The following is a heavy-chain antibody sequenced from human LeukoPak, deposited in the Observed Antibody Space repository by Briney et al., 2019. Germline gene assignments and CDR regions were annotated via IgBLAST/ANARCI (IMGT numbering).Heavy chain of an antibody. CDR1: GFILSDNY. D-gene: IGHD6-13*01. V-gene: IGHV3-53*01. J-gene: IGHJ4*02. Sequence: GGSLRLSCTASGFILSDNYMNWLRQAPGKGLEWVSVLYSGGWTNYAASVKGRFTISRDNSKNTLYLQMNSLRAEDTAVYFCARGTAQLAAAGLLDSWGQGTLVTVSS. CDR3: ARGTAQLAAAGLLDS. CDR2: LYSGGWT.